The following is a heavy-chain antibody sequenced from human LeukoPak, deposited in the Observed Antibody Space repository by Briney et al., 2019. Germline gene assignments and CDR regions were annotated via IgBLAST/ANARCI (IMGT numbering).Heavy chain of an antibody. CDR2: IIPTLCTP. J-gene: IGHJ5*02. CDR1: GGTFSNFA. D-gene: IGHD5-18*01. V-gene: IGHV1-69*13. Sequence: GASVKVSCKASGGTFSNFAIRWVRQAPGQGLDWMGGIIPTLCTPNYAQKFQCRVTITADESKSTAYMELSSLRSEDTAVYYCAAYVDTAMVTPWWSDTTYNWFDPWGQGTLVTVSS. CDR3: AAYVDTAMVTPWWSDTTYNWFDP.